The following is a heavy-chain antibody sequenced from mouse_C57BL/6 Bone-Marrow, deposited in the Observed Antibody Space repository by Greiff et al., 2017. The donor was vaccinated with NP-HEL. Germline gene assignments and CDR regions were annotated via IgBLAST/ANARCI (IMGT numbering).Heavy chain of an antibody. D-gene: IGHD1-1*01. CDR2: INPGSGGT. CDR3: AREDYDYYAMDY. V-gene: IGHV1-54*01. CDR1: GYAFTNYL. J-gene: IGHJ4*01. Sequence: VQLQQSGAELVRPGTSVKVSCKASGYAFTNYLIEWVKQRPGQGLEWIGVINPGSGGTNYNEKFKGKATLTADKSSSTAYMQLSSLTSEDAAVYFCAREDYDYYAMDYWGQGTSVTVSS.